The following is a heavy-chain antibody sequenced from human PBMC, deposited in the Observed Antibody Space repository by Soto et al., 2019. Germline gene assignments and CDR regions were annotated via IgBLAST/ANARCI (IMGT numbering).Heavy chain of an antibody. CDR2: IYYSGST. CDR3: ARVPAWDFWSCSYYYYYGMDV. D-gene: IGHD3-3*01. Sequence: SETLSLTCTVSGGSISSYYWSWIRQPPGKGLEWIGYIYYSGSTNYNPYLKSRVTISVDTSKNQSSLKLSSVTAADTAVYYCARVPAWDFWSCSYYYYYGMDVWGQGTTVTVSS. CDR1: GGSISSYY. J-gene: IGHJ6*02. V-gene: IGHV4-59*01.